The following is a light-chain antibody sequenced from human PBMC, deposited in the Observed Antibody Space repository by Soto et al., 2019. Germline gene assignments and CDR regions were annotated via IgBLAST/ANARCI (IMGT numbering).Light chain of an antibody. Sequence: QSALTQPASVSGSPGQSITISCTGTSSDVGSYNLVSWYQQHPGKAPKLMIYDDSKRPSGVSNRFSGSKSGNTASLTISGLQAEDEADYYCCSYAGSSNWVFGGGTKLTVL. J-gene: IGLJ3*02. V-gene: IGLV2-23*01. CDR3: CSYAGSSNWV. CDR1: SSDVGSYNL. CDR2: DDS.